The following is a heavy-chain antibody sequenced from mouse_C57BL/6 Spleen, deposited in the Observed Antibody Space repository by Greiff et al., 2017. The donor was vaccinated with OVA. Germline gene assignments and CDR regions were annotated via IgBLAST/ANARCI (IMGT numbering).Heavy chain of an antibody. J-gene: IGHJ3*01. CDR3: ALYDYDGFAY. Sequence: VQLQQPGAELVKPGASVKLSCKASGYTFTSYWMHWVKQRPGRGLEWIGRIDPNSGGTKYNEKFKSKATLTVDKPSSTAYMQLSSPTSEDSAVYYCALYDYDGFAYWGQGTLVTVSA. CDR2: IDPNSGGT. V-gene: IGHV1-72*01. CDR1: GYTFTSYW. D-gene: IGHD2-4*01.